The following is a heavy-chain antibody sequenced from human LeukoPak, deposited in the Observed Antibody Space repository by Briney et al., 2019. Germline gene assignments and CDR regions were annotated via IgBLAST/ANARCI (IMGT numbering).Heavy chain of an antibody. CDR2: INQDGSEK. J-gene: IGHJ4*02. D-gene: IGHD6-13*01. Sequence: GGSLRLSCAASGFTFSTYCISWVRQAPGQGLEWVGNINQDGSEKYYWDSVKGRFTISTDNDKNSRYRQMNSLRAEDTAVYFCTREAAAGIDYWGQGTLVTVSS. V-gene: IGHV3-7*01. CDR1: GFTFSTYC. CDR3: TREAAAGIDY.